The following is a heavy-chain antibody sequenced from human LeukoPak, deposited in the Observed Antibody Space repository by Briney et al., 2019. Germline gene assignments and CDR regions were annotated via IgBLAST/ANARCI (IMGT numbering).Heavy chain of an antibody. CDR2: INPNSGGT. D-gene: IGHD3-22*01. CDR3: ARDTPTYYYDSSGYYYSDY. Sequence: ASVKVSCKASGYTFTGYYMHWVRQAPGQGLEWMGWINPNSGGTNYAQKFQGRVTMTRDTSISTAYMELSRLRSDDTAVYYCARDTPTYYYDSSGYYYSDYWGQGTLVTVSS. V-gene: IGHV1-2*02. CDR1: GYTFTGYY. J-gene: IGHJ4*02.